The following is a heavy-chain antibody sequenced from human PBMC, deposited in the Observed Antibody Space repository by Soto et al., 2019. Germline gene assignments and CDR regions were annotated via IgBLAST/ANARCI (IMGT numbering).Heavy chain of an antibody. J-gene: IGHJ4*02. V-gene: IGHV4-59*01. CDR3: AISRFSETSSDY. CDR2: IYYSGST. D-gene: IGHD3-3*01. CDR1: GGTISSYY. Sequence: SETLSLTCTVSGGTISSYYWSWIRQPPGKGLEWIGYIYYSGSTNYNPSLKSRVTISVDTSKNQFSLKLSSVTAADTAVYYCAISRFSETSSDYWGQGTLVTVSS.